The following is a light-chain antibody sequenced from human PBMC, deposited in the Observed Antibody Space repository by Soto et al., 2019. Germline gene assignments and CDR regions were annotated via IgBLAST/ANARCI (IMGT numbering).Light chain of an antibody. CDR1: SSDVGGYNY. CDR2: EVS. V-gene: IGLV2-14*01. CDR3: SSYTSRSTLV. Sequence: QSALTQPDSVSGSPGQSITISCTGTSSDVGGYNYVSWYQHHPGKAPKLMIYEVSNRPSGVSNRFSGSKSGNTASLTISGLQAEDEADYYCSSYTSRSTLVFGTGTKVTVL. J-gene: IGLJ1*01.